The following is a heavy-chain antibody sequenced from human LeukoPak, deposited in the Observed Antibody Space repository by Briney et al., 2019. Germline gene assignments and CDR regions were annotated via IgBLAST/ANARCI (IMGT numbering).Heavy chain of an antibody. CDR2: IDWDDDK. CDR1: GFSLSTSGMC. CDR3: ARAPSTAMVDWYFDL. V-gene: IGHV2-70*11. J-gene: IGHJ2*01. D-gene: IGHD5-18*01. Sequence: SGPTLVNPTQTLTLTCTFSGFSLSTSGMCVSWIRRPPGKALEWLARIDWDDDKYYSTSLKTRLTISKDTSKNQVVLTMTNMDPVDTATYYCARAPSTAMVDWYFDLWGRGTLVTVSS.